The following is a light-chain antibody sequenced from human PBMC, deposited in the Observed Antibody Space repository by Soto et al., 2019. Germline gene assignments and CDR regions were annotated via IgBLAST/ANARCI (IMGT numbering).Light chain of an antibody. Sequence: EIVMTQSPATLSVSPGERATLSCRASQSVSSNLAWYQQKPGQAPTLLIYGASARASGIPARFSGSGAATEFTLTISSLQSEDFAVYYCQHYKDWPFTFGQGTKLEIK. CDR3: QHYKDWPFT. J-gene: IGKJ2*01. CDR1: QSVSSN. CDR2: GAS. V-gene: IGKV3-15*01.